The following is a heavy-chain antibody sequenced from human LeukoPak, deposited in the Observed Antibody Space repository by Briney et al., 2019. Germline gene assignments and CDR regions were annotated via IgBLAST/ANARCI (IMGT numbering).Heavy chain of an antibody. D-gene: IGHD2-2*02. CDR3: ARERYCSSTSCYTGIWFDP. CDR2: INHSGST. CDR1: GGSFSGYY. J-gene: IGHJ5*02. V-gene: IGHV4-34*01. Sequence: SETLSLTCAVYGGSFSGYYWSWIRQPPGKGLEWIGEINHSGSTNYNPSLKSRVTISVDTFKNQFSLKLSSVTAADTAVYYCARERYCSSTSCYTGIWFDPWGQGTLVTVSS.